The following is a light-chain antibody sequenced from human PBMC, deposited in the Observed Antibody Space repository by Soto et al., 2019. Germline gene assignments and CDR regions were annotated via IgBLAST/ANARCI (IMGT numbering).Light chain of an antibody. CDR2: GAS. J-gene: IGKJ5*01. V-gene: IGKV3-15*01. Sequence: EIVLTQSPAPLSLSPVEIATLSFSASQSVNNKVAWYQQKPGQAPRLLIFGASTRATGIPARFSGSGSGTEFTLSISSLQPEDFAAYYCQQYTQWPITFGQGTRLEIK. CDR3: QQYTQWPIT. CDR1: QSVNNK.